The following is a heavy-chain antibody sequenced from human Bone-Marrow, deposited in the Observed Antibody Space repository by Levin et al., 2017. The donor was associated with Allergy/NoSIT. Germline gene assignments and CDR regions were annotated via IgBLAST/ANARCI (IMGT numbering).Heavy chain of an antibody. Sequence: GGSLRLSCAASGFTVSSNYMSWVRQAPGKGLEWVSVIYSGGSTYYADSVKGRFTISRDNSKNTLYLQMNSLRAEDTAVYYCARDLGITMVRGVISGSPPYGMDVWGQGTTVTVSS. J-gene: IGHJ6*02. D-gene: IGHD3-10*01. CDR1: GFTVSSNY. V-gene: IGHV3-53*01. CDR3: ARDLGITMVRGVISGSPPYGMDV. CDR2: IYSGGST.